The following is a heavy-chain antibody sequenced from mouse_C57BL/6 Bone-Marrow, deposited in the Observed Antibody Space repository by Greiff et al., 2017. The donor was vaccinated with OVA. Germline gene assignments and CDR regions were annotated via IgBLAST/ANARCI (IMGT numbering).Heavy chain of an antibody. CDR2: ILPSIGRT. V-gene: IGHV15-2*01. Sequence: QVQLQQSGSELRSPGSSVKLSCKDFDSEVFPIAYMSWVRQKPGHGFEWIGGILPSIGRTIYGEKFEDKATLDADTLSNTAYLELNSLTSEDSAIYYCARPSTVVPYWYFDVWGTGTTVTVSS. D-gene: IGHD1-1*01. CDR3: ARPSTVVPYWYFDV. CDR1: DSEVFPIAY. J-gene: IGHJ1*03.